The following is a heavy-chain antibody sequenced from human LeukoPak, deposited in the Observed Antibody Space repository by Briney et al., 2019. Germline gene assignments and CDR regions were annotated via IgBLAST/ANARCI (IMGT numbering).Heavy chain of an antibody. J-gene: IGHJ4*02. CDR2: ISYDGSNK. Sequence: PGRSLRLSCAASGFTFSSYAMHWVRQAPGKGLEWVAVISYDGSNKYYADSVKGRFTISRDNSKNTLYLQMNSLRAEDTAVYYCARAQSGQQLGDDGFDYWGQGTLVTVSS. CDR3: ARAQSGQQLGDDGFDY. CDR1: GFTFSSYA. V-gene: IGHV3-30*14. D-gene: IGHD6-13*01.